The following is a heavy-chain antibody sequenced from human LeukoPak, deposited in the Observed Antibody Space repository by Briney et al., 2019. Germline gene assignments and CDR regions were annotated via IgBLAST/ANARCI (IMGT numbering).Heavy chain of an antibody. CDR3: ARDDLDDYGDYNPDY. CDR2: ISYDGSNK. Sequence: GGSLRLSCAASEFTFSSYALHWVRQAPGKGLEWVAVISYDGSNKYYADSVKGRFTISRDNSKNTLYLQMNSLRAEDTAVYYCARDDLDDYGDYNPDYWGQGTLVTVSS. CDR1: EFTFSSYA. D-gene: IGHD4-17*01. J-gene: IGHJ4*02. V-gene: IGHV3-30-3*01.